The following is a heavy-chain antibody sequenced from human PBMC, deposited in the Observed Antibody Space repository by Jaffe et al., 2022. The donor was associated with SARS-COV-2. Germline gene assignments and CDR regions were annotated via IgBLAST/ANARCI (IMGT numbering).Heavy chain of an antibody. CDR2: INTDTANP. CDR1: GYTFTTYP. CDR3: AVTPGRRFGESALDP. Sequence: QMQLVQSGSELKKPGASVKVSCKASGYTFTTYPMNWVRQAPGQGLEWMGWINTDTANPTYAQGFTGRFVFSLDTSVTTAYLEISSLKAEDSATYYCAVTPGRRFGESALDPWGQGTLITVSS. J-gene: IGHJ5*02. D-gene: IGHD3-10*01. V-gene: IGHV7-4-1*02.